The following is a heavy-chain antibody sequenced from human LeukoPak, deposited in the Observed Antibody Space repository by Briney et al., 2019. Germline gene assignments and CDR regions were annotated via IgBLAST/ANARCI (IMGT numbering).Heavy chain of an antibody. CDR3: AAPGCSSACYYYMDV. V-gene: IGHV3-74*03. CDR1: GLTFSSYW. Sequence: GESLKISCAASGLTFSSYWMHWVRQAPGKGLVWVSRINDDGSKTTYADSVKGRFTISRDNAKNTLYLQMNSLRAEDTAVYYCAAPGCSSACYYYMDVWGKGTTVTVSS. D-gene: IGHD2-2*01. CDR2: INDDGSKT. J-gene: IGHJ6*03.